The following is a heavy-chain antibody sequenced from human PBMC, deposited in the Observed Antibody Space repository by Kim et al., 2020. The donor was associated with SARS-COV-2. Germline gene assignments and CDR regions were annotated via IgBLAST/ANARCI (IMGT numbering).Heavy chain of an antibody. V-gene: IGHV4-59*08. CDR2: IYYSGST. CDR1: GGSISSYY. J-gene: IGHJ4*02. D-gene: IGHD3-9*01. CDR3: ARHGQYYDILTGYYTPLTFDY. Sequence: SETLSLTCTVSGGSISSYYWSWIRQPPGKGLEWIGYIYYSGSTNYNPSLKSRVTISVDTSKNQFSLKLSSVTAADTAVYYCARHGQYYDILTGYYTPLTFDYWGQGTLVTVSS.